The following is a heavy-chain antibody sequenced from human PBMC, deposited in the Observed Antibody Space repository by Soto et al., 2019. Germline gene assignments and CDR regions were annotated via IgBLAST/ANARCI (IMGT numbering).Heavy chain of an antibody. J-gene: IGHJ4*02. CDR2: INPSGGST. CDR1: GYTFTSYY. Sequence: GASVKVSCKASGYTFTSYYMHWVRQAPGQGLEWMGIINPSGGSTSYAQKLQGRATMTRDTSTSTVYMELSSLRSEDTAVYYCARDRGQTATHIVVVPAALKHWGQGTLVTVSS. CDR3: ARDRGQTATHIVVVPAALKH. V-gene: IGHV1-46*03. D-gene: IGHD2-2*01.